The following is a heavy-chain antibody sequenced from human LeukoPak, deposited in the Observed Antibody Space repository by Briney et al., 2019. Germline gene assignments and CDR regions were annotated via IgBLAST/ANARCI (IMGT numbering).Heavy chain of an antibody. V-gene: IGHV1-69*05. CDR2: IIPIFGTA. CDR3: ASLRITIFGVVIGNFDY. CDR1: GGTFSSYA. D-gene: IGHD3-3*01. J-gene: IGHJ4*02. Sequence: SVKVSCKASGGTFSSYAISWVRQAPGQGLEWMGGIIPIFGTANYAQKFQGRVTITTDESTSTAYMELSSLRSEDTAVYYCASLRITIFGVVIGNFDYWGQGTLVTVSS.